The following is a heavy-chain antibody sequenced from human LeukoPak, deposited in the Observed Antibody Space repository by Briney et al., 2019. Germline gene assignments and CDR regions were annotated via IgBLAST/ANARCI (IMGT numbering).Heavy chain of an antibody. CDR1: GFSIDDYV. Sequence: GGSLRLSCAASGFSIDDYVMHWVRQAPGQGLEWVSGISWNSDSIGYADSVKGRFTISRDNAKNSLYLQMNSLRAEDMALYYCAKGALGGDPNYSYMDVWGQGTMVTVSS. CDR3: AKGALGGDPNYSYMDV. J-gene: IGHJ6*03. V-gene: IGHV3-9*03. CDR2: ISWNSDSI. D-gene: IGHD2-21*02.